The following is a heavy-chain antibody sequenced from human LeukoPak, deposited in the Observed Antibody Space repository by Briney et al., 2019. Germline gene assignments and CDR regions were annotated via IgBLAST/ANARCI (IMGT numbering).Heavy chain of an antibody. D-gene: IGHD2-15*01. V-gene: IGHV3-21*01. CDR3: ARDPLLSGGSCRMDV. Sequence: GGSLRLSCAASGFTFSSYSMNWVRQAPGKGLEWVSSISSSSSYIYYADSVKGRFTISRDNAKNSLYLQMNSLRAEDTAVYYCARDPLLSGGSCRMDVWGKGTTVTVSS. CDR1: GFTFSSYS. CDR2: ISSSSSYI. J-gene: IGHJ6*04.